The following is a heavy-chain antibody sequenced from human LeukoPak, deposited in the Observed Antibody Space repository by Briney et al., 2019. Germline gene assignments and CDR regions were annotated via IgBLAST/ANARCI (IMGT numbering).Heavy chain of an antibody. Sequence: PGGSLRLSCAASGFTFSSYWMSWVRQAPGKGLEWVANIKQDGSEKYYVDSVKGRFTISRDNAKNSLYLQMNGLRAEDTAVYYCARGCTNGVCTTFGGDYYYYYMDVWGKGTTVTVSS. J-gene: IGHJ6*03. CDR1: GFTFSSYW. CDR2: IKQDGSEK. V-gene: IGHV3-7*03. CDR3: ARGCTNGVCTTFGGDYYYYYMDV. D-gene: IGHD2-8*01.